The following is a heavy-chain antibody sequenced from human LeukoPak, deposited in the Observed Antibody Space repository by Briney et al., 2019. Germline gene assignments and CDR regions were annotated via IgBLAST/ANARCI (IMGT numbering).Heavy chain of an antibody. Sequence: ASVKVSCKASGYTFTGYYIHWLRQAPGQGLEWMGWINPNSGGTDYAQKFQGRVTMTRDTSISTAYMELTRLRSDDPAVYYCARVAGVMVQTYYFDYWGQGTLVTVSS. D-gene: IGHD3-16*01. V-gene: IGHV1-2*02. CDR1: GYTFTGYY. CDR3: ARVAGVMVQTYYFDY. CDR2: INPNSGGT. J-gene: IGHJ4*02.